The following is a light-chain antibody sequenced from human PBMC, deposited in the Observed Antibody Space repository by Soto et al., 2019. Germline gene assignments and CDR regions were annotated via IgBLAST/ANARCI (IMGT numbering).Light chain of an antibody. CDR3: QQYGSSPT. J-gene: IGKJ1*01. V-gene: IGKV3-20*01. CDR1: QSVSSY. CDR2: GAS. Sequence: EIVMTQSPATLSVSPGERATLSCRASQSVSSYLAWYQQKPGQAPSLLIYGASTRATGIPARFSGSGSGTDFTLTISRLEPEDFAVYYCQQYGSSPTFGQGTKVDIK.